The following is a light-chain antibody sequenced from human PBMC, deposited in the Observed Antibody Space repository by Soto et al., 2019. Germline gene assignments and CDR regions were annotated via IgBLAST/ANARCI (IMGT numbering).Light chain of an antibody. J-gene: IGKJ1*01. CDR3: QQYGSLSWT. Sequence: EIVLTQSPAILSVSPGERATLSCMASQSISRSLAWYQQKPGQAPRIIIFGASGRATGIPDRFSGSGSGTDFTLTISRLEPEDFAVYYCQQYGSLSWTFGQGTKVDIK. CDR2: GAS. CDR1: QSISRS. V-gene: IGKV3-20*01.